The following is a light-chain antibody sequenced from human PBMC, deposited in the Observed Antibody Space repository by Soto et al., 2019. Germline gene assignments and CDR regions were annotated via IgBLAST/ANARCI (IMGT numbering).Light chain of an antibody. V-gene: IGKV3-15*01. CDR3: QRYNNRPLT. Sequence: EIVLTQSPAALSVSPGERVTLSCRASQGICDTLAWYQQKPGQTPRLLIYDSSTRAIGIPIRFSGSRSGTEFILTINGLHFEDFAVYYCQRYNNRPLTFGGGTKVEIK. CDR2: DSS. CDR1: QGICDT. J-gene: IGKJ4*01.